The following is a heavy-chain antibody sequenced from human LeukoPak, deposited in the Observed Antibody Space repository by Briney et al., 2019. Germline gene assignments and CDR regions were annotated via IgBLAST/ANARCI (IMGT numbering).Heavy chain of an antibody. CDR1: GFTFSSYS. CDR2: ISSSSSYI. J-gene: IGHJ4*02. V-gene: IGHV3-21*01. Sequence: PGGSLRLSCAASGFTFSSYSMNWVRQAPGKGLEWVSSISSSSSYIYYADSVKGRFTISRDNAKNSLYLQMNSLRAEDTAVYYCARNRYGDYGFDYWGQGTLVTVSS. CDR3: ARNRYGDYGFDY. D-gene: IGHD4-17*01.